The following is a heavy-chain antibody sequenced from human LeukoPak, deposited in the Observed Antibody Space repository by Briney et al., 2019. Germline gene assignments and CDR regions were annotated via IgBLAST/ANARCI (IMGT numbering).Heavy chain of an antibody. CDR1: GFTFSGYA. CDR2: ISGSGGST. CDR3: AKSYGYDYVWGSSTLDYFDY. D-gene: IGHD3-16*01. V-gene: IGHV3-23*01. Sequence: GGSLRLSCAASGFTFSGYAMSWVRQAPGKGLEWVSAISGSGGSTYYADSVKGRFTISRDNSKNTLYLQMNSLRAEDTAVYYCAKSYGYDYVWGSSTLDYFDYWGQGTLVTVSS. J-gene: IGHJ4*02.